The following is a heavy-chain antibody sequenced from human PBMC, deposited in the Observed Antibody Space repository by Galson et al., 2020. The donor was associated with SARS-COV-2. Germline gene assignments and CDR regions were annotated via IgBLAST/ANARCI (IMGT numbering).Heavy chain of an antibody. CDR1: GYTFTSYD. CDR2: MNPNSGKT. J-gene: IGHJ6*02. Sequence: ASVKVSCKASGYTFTSYDINWVRQATGQGLEWMGWMNPNSGKTGYAQKFQGRVTMTRNTSISTAYMELSSLRSEDTAVYYCARGHDRGYYSYYYYGMDVWGQGTTVTVSS. V-gene: IGHV1-8*01. CDR3: ARGHDRGYYSYYYYGMDV. D-gene: IGHD3-22*01.